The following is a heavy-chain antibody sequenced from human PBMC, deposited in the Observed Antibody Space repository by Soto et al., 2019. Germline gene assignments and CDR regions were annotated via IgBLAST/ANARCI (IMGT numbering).Heavy chain of an antibody. J-gene: IGHJ4*02. Sequence: QVQLVQSGAEVKKPGASVKVSCEASGYTFIKYYIHWVRQAPGQGLEWMGIINLRGGTTNYAQKLRGRVTMTRDTSTSKVYMELNSLRSEDTAVYYCARGPDYSDVPLWDYWGQGTLVTVSS. CDR1: GYTFIKYY. V-gene: IGHV1-46*04. D-gene: IGHD4-17*01. CDR2: INLRGGTT. CDR3: ARGPDYSDVPLWDY.